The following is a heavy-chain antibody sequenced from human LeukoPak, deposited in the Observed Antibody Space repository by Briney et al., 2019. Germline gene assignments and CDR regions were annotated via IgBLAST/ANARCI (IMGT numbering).Heavy chain of an antibody. V-gene: IGHV3-74*01. CDR1: GFTFSIYW. Sequence: GGSLRLSCAASGFTFSIYWMHCVRQAPGTGLVWVSLINSDGSSTNYADSVKGRFTISRDNAKNTLYLQMNSLRAEDTAVYYCATDVPAVTIFGYWGQGTLVTVSS. D-gene: IGHD2-2*01. J-gene: IGHJ4*02. CDR3: ATDVPAVTIFGY. CDR2: INSDGSST.